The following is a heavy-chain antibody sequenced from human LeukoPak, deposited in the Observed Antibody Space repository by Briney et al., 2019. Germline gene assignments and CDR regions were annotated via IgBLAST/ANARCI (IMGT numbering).Heavy chain of an antibody. CDR1: GFTFSSYG. Sequence: GGSLRLSCAASGFTFSSYGMHWVRQAPGQRLEWMGWINAGNGNTKYSQKFQGRVTITRDTSASTAYMELSSLRSEDTAVYYCARVLDYYGSGSYQEHWGQGTLVTVSS. D-gene: IGHD3-10*01. J-gene: IGHJ4*02. V-gene: IGHV1-3*01. CDR2: INAGNGNT. CDR3: ARVLDYYGSGSYQEH.